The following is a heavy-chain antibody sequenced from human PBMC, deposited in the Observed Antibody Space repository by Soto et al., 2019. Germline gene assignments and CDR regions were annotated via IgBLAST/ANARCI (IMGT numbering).Heavy chain of an antibody. D-gene: IGHD1-26*01. J-gene: IGHJ4*02. CDR1: GFTFSSYW. CDR3: VRSREGDNLVGDN. V-gene: IGHV3-74*01. CDR2: INADGSTT. Sequence: EVQLVESGGGLVQPGGSLRVSCAASGFTFSSYWMHWVRQAPGKGLVWVSRINADGSTTTYADSVKGRFTISRDNAKNTLSLQMNSLRAEDSAIYYCVRSREGDNLVGDNWGQGTLVTVSS.